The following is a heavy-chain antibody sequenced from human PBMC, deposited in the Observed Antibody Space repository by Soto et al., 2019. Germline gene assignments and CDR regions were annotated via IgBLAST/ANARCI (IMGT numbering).Heavy chain of an antibody. CDR2: ISSSGSTI. V-gene: IGHV3-48*03. D-gene: IGHD2-8*01. CDR1: GFTFSSYE. J-gene: IGHJ5*02. CDR3: ARERGYCTNGVCSPGWFDP. Sequence: GGSLRLSCAASGFTFSSYEMNWVRQAPGKGLEWVSYISSSGSTIYYADSVKGRFTISRDNANNSLYLQMNSLRAEDTAVYYCARERGYCTNGVCSPGWFDPWGQGTMVTVYS.